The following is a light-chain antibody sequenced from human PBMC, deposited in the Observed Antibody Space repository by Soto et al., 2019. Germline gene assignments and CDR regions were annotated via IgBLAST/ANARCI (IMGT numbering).Light chain of an antibody. V-gene: IGKV3-20*01. CDR1: QSVTSSF. J-gene: IGKJ1*01. Sequence: EIVFTQSPCTLSLSPGERATRSCRASQSVTSSFLAWYQQKPGQAPRLLIYSASHRATGIPDRFSGSESGTDFTLTISRLEPEDLAVYYCQQYGDSRWTFGQGTKVDIK. CDR3: QQYGDSRWT. CDR2: SAS.